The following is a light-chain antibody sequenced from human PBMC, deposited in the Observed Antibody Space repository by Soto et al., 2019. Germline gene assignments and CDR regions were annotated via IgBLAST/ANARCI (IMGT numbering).Light chain of an antibody. CDR2: LKSDGSS. Sequence: QLVLTQSPSASASLGASVKLTCTLSSGHSNYDIAWHQQQPEKGPRHLMRLKSDGSSVKGDGIPDRFSVSRSGAEHYLTISSLQSEDEAAYYCHTWDTGIQVFGGGTKVTVL. CDR3: HTWDTGIQV. J-gene: IGLJ3*02. V-gene: IGLV4-69*01. CDR1: SGHSNYD.